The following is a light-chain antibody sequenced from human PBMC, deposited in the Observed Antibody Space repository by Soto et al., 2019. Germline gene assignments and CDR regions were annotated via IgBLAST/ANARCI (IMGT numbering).Light chain of an antibody. CDR3: QQYHSDPIT. Sequence: IVLTQSPATLAVSLRERATINCKSRQSVLYRSNNKNSLAWLQQKPGQPTKLIIYWASTRASVVPGRFGGSGSGTDFTLTISRLQAEDVAVYYWQQYHSDPITFGPGTRLEIK. J-gene: IGKJ5*01. CDR1: QSVLYRSNNKNS. V-gene: IGKV4-1*01. CDR2: WAS.